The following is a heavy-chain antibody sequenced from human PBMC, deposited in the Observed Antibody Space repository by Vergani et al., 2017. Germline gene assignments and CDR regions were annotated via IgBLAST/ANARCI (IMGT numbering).Heavy chain of an antibody. D-gene: IGHD3-22*01. CDR1: GYTFTGYY. CDR2: INPNSGGT. CDR3: ARDWGDDSSGYYENDAFDI. Sequence: QVQLVQSGAEVKKPGASVKVSCKASGYTFTGYYMHWVRQAPGQGLEWMGWINPNSGGTNYAQKFQGRVTMTRDTSISTAYMELSRLRSDDTAVYYCARDWGDDSSGYYENDAFDIWGQGTMVTVSS. V-gene: IGHV1-2*02. J-gene: IGHJ3*02.